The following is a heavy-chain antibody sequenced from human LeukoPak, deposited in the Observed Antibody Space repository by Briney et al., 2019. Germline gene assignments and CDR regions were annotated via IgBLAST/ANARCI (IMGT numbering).Heavy chain of an antibody. Sequence: SETLSLTCAVSGGSISSSNWWSWVRQPPGKGLEWIGEIYHSGSTNYNPSLKSRVTTSVDKSKNQFSLKLSSVTAADTAVYYCARDWGDCSSSSCSLRYWGQGTLVTVSS. D-gene: IGHD2-15*01. V-gene: IGHV4-4*02. CDR1: GGSISSSNW. CDR3: ARDWGDCSSSSCSLRY. CDR2: IYHSGST. J-gene: IGHJ4*02.